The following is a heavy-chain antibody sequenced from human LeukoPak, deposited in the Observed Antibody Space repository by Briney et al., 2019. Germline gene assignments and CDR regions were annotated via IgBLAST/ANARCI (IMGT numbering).Heavy chain of an antibody. D-gene: IGHD1-26*01. CDR2: IKQDGSEK. CDR1: GFTFSSYW. V-gene: IGHV3-7*01. J-gene: IGHJ4*02. Sequence: GGSLRLSCAASGFTFSSYWMSWVRQAPGKGLKWVANIKQDGSEKYYVDSVKGRFTISRDNAKNSLYLQMNSLRAEDTAVYYCAGAWGSGSYYIDYWGQGTLVTVSS. CDR3: AGAWGSGSYYIDY.